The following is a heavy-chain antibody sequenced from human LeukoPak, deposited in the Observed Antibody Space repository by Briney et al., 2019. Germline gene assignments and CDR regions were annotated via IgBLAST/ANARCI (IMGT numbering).Heavy chain of an antibody. CDR2: ISGSGGST. D-gene: IGHD3-10*01. CDR1: GFTFSSYA. Sequence: GGSLRLSCAASGFTFSSYAMSWVRQAPGKGLEWVSAISGSGGSTYYADSVKGRFTISRDNSKNTLYLQMNSLRAKDTAVYYCARYFYGSGSYLNGAFDLWGQGTMVTVSS. V-gene: IGHV3-23*01. CDR3: ARYFYGSGSYLNGAFDL. J-gene: IGHJ3*01.